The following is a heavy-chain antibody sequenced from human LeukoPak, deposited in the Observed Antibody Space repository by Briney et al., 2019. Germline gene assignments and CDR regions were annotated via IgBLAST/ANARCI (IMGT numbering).Heavy chain of an antibody. Sequence: VASVKVSCKASGYTFTSYGISWVRQAPGQGLEWMGWISAYNGNTNYAQKLQGRVTMTTDTSTSTAYMELRSLRSDDTAVYYCARHRGELLALYYFDYWGQGTLVTVSS. V-gene: IGHV1-18*01. CDR1: GYTFTSYG. CDR3: ARHRGELLALYYFDY. J-gene: IGHJ4*02. D-gene: IGHD1-26*01. CDR2: ISAYNGNT.